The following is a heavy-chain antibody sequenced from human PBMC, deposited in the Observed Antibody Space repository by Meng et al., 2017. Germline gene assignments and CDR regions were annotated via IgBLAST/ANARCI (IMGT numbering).Heavy chain of an antibody. Sequence: GESLKIPCAASGFTFSSYAMSWVRQAPGKGLEWVSAISGSGGSTYYADSVKGRFTISRDNSKNTLYLQMNSLRAEDTAVYYCAKGYSSGRLDNWFDPWGQGTLVTVSS. J-gene: IGHJ5*02. CDR3: AKGYSSGRLDNWFDP. CDR1: GFTFSSYA. D-gene: IGHD2-15*01. V-gene: IGHV3-23*01. CDR2: ISGSGGST.